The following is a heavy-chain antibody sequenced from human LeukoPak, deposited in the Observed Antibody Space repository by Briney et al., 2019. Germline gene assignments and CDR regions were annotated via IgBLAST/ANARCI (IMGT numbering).Heavy chain of an antibody. D-gene: IGHD1-26*01. Sequence: KPSETLSLTCTVSGDSISSYYWSWIRQPPGKGLEWIGYIYYSGSTNYNPSLKSRVTMSVDTSKNQFSLKLSSVTAADTAVYYCARRGVGAPWYFDYWGQGTLVTVSS. J-gene: IGHJ4*02. V-gene: IGHV4-59*12. CDR2: IYYSGST. CDR1: GDSISSYY. CDR3: ARRGVGAPWYFDY.